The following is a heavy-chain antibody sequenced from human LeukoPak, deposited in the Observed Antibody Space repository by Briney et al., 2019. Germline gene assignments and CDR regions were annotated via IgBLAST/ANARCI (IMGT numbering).Heavy chain of an antibody. Sequence: VSSISSSSSSYIYYADSVKGRFTISRDNAKNSLYLQMNSLRAEDTAVYYCTPRSGSWDYWGQGTLVTVSS. D-gene: IGHD1-26*01. V-gene: IGHV3-21*01. J-gene: IGHJ4*02. CDR2: ISSSSSSYI. CDR3: TPRSGSWDY.